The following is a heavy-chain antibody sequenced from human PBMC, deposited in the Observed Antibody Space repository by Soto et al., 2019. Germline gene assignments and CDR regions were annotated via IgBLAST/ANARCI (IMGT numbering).Heavy chain of an antibody. V-gene: IGHV1-46*01. CDR1: GYTFTSYY. Sequence: GASVKVSCKASGYTFTSYYMHWVRQAPGQGLEWMGIINPSGGSTSYAQKFQGRVTMTRDTSTSTVYMELSSLRSEDTAVYYCVTMGAIAAAVELFDYWGQGTLVTVSS. CDR2: INPSGGST. CDR3: VTMGAIAAAVELFDY. D-gene: IGHD6-13*01. J-gene: IGHJ4*02.